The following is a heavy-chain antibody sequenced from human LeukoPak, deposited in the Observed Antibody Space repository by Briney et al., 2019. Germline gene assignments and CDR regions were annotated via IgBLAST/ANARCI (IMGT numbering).Heavy chain of an antibody. V-gene: IGHV1-18*01. Sequence: GASVKVSCKASGYTFTSYGISWVRQAPGHGLEWMGLISAYNGNTNYAQKLQGRVTMTTDTSTSTAYMELRSLRSDDTAVYYCARDGGVLRYFDWLSQGTDYWGQGTLVTVSS. CDR3: ARDGGVLRYFDWLSQGTDY. CDR1: GYTFTSYG. CDR2: ISAYNGNT. J-gene: IGHJ4*02. D-gene: IGHD3-9*01.